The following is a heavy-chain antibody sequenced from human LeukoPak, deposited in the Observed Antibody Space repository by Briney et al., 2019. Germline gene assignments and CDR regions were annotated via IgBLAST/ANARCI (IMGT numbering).Heavy chain of an antibody. CDR1: GYTFTSYY. Sequence: ASVKVSCKASGYTFTSYYMHWVRQAPGQGLEWMGIINPSGGSTSYAQKFQGRVTMTRDTSTSTVYMELSSLRSEDTAVYYCAREKTAYYYDSSGCYPRTHRWFDPWGQGTLVTVSS. CDR2: INPSGGST. D-gene: IGHD3-22*01. J-gene: IGHJ5*02. CDR3: AREKTAYYYDSSGCYPRTHRWFDP. V-gene: IGHV1-46*01.